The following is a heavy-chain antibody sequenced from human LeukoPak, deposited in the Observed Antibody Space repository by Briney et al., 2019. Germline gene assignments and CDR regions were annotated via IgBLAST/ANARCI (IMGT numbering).Heavy chain of an antibody. CDR1: GGSISSYY. J-gene: IGHJ4*02. CDR3: ARDSPNYYFDY. V-gene: IGHV4-59*01. CDR2: IYYSGST. D-gene: IGHD5-24*01. Sequence: SETLSLTCTVSGGSISSYYWSWLRQPPGKGLEWIGYIYYSGSTNYNPSLKSRVTISVDTSKNQFSLKLSSVTAADTAVYYCARDSPNYYFDYWGQGTLVTVSS.